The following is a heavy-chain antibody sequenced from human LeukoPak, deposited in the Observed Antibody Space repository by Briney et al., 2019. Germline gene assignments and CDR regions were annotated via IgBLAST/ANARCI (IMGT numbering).Heavy chain of an antibody. CDR2: IYYSGST. CDR3: ARFEWLPHFDY. D-gene: IGHD3-9*01. J-gene: IGHJ4*02. V-gene: IGHV4-39*01. CDR1: GGSISSSSYY. Sequence: SETLSLTCIVSGGSISSSSYYWGWIRQPPGKGLEWIGSIYYSGSTYYNPSLKSRVTISVDTSKNQFSLKLSSVTAADTAVYYCARFEWLPHFDYWGQGTLVTVSS.